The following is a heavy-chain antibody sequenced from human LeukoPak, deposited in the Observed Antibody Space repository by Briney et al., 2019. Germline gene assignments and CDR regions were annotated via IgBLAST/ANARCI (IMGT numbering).Heavy chain of an antibody. J-gene: IGHJ5*02. V-gene: IGHV3-23*01. D-gene: IGHD6-13*01. CDR3: AKAGIAAAGTDWFDP. CDR1: GFTFSSYA. Sequence: PGGSLRLSCAASGFTFSSYAMSWVRQAPGKGLDWVSAISGSGGSTYYADSVKGRFTISRDNSKNTLYLQMNSLRAEDTAVYYCAKAGIAAAGTDWFDPWGQGTLVTVSS. CDR2: ISGSGGST.